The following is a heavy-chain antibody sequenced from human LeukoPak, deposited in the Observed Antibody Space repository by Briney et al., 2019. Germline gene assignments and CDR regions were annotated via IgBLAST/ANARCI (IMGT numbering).Heavy chain of an antibody. Sequence: ASVKVSCKASGYTFTGYYMHWVRQAPGQGLEWMGWINPNSGGTNYAQKFQGRVTMTRDTSISTAYMELSRLRSDDTAVYYCARGRHSSSWYQDFDYWGQGTLVTVSS. D-gene: IGHD6-13*01. CDR3: ARGRHSSSWYQDFDY. J-gene: IGHJ4*02. V-gene: IGHV1-2*02. CDR1: GYTFTGYY. CDR2: INPNSGGT.